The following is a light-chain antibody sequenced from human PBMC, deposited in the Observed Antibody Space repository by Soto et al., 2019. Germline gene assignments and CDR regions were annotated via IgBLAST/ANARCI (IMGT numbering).Light chain of an antibody. CDR3: QQTYSIPLT. CDR2: AAS. V-gene: IGKV1-39*01. CDR1: QSISSW. Sequence: IQVTQYPSALSACGGRRVTITCGASQSISSWLAWYQQKSGKAPKLLIYAASSLQSGVPSRFSGSRSGTDFTITINSLQTEDFATYYCQQTYSIPLTFAGGTKVDIK. J-gene: IGKJ4*01.